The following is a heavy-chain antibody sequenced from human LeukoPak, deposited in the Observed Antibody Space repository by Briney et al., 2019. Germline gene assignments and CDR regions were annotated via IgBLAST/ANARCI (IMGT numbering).Heavy chain of an antibody. D-gene: IGHD6-13*01. J-gene: IGHJ5*02. CDR1: GGSISSCY. CDR3: ARGVGSSWTNWFDP. CDR2: IYYSGST. V-gene: IGHV4-59*01. Sequence: SETLSLTCTVSGGSISSCYWSWIRRPPGKGLEWIGYIYYSGSTNYNPSLKSRVTISVDTSKNQFSLKLSSVTAADTAVYYCARGVGSSWTNWFDPWGQGTLVTVSS.